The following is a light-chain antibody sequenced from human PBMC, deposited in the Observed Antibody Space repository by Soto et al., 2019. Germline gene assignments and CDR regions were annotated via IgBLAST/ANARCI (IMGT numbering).Light chain of an antibody. CDR1: QSVDRY. J-gene: IGKJ1*01. V-gene: IGKV1-5*01. Sequence: DIQLNQSPSTLSSSLLAIFSMTFLASQSVDRYLAWYQQKPGKDPHLLIYDASSLESGVPSRLSGSGSGTEFTLTISSLQPDDFTTFYCQQYKDYTWTFGQGTKVDNK. CDR3: QQYKDYTWT. CDR2: DAS.